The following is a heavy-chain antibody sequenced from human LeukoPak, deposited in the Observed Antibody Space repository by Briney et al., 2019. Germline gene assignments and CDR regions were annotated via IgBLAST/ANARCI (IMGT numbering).Heavy chain of an antibody. Sequence: ASVKVSCKASGYTFTNYGISWVRQAPRQGLEWMGWISAYNGNTNYAQMLQGRVTMTTDTSTSTAYMELRSLRSDDTAVYYCARDSVTPASRTRFDYWGQGTLVTVSS. CDR2: ISAYNGNT. J-gene: IGHJ4*02. V-gene: IGHV1-18*04. CDR3: ARDSVTPASRTRFDY. D-gene: IGHD2-2*01. CDR1: GYTFTNYG.